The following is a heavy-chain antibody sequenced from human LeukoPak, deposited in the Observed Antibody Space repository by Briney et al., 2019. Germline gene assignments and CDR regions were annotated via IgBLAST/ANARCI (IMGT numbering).Heavy chain of an antibody. J-gene: IGHJ6*03. CDR1: GYTFTSYG. Sequence: ASVKVSCKASGYTFTSYGISWVRQAPGQGLEWMGWISAYNGNTNYAQKLQGRVTMTTDTSTSTAYMELRSLGPDDTAVYYCARYDFWSGLPPCYMDVWGKGTTVTVSS. CDR2: ISAYNGNT. CDR3: ARYDFWSGLPPCYMDV. V-gene: IGHV1-18*01. D-gene: IGHD3-3*01.